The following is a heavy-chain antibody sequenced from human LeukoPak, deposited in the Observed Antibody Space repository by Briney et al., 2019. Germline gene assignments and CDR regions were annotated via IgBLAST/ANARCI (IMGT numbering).Heavy chain of an antibody. CDR2: IYTGGTT. D-gene: IGHD6-6*01. CDR1: GFSVTSNH. Sequence: GGSLRLSCAASGFSVTSNHMNWVRQAPGEGLEWVSIIYTGGTTHYADSLNDRFTISRDDSINTLYLQMNSLRAEDTAVYYCARDSSSYYFDYWGQGTLVTVSS. CDR3: ARDSSSYYFDY. V-gene: IGHV3-66*01. J-gene: IGHJ4*02.